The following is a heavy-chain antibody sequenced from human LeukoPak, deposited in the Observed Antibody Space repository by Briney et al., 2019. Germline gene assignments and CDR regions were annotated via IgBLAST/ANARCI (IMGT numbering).Heavy chain of an antibody. D-gene: IGHD7-27*01. CDR1: GCIFTSYW. J-gene: IGHJ4*02. CDR2: IYPGDSDT. Sequence: GASLQISCKGSGCIFTSYWIGWVRQMPGKGLEWMGIIYPGDSDTRYSPSFQGQVTISADKSINTAYLQWSSLKASDTAMYYCARHPADFMGIEYYFDYWGQGTLVTVS. V-gene: IGHV5-51*01. CDR3: ARHPADFMGIEYYFDY.